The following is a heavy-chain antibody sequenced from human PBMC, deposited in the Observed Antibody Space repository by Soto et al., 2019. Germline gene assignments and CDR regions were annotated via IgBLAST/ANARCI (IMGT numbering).Heavy chain of an antibody. CDR3: AADPPMYTGTYPPVPY. Sequence: GASVKVSCKASGFTFTRSAVQWVRQARGQRLEWIGWLVAGSGNTNYAQKFQERVTITRDMSTSATYMELSSLRSEDTAVYYCAADPPMYTGTYPPVPYWGQGTLVTVSS. CDR1: GFTFTRSA. V-gene: IGHV1-58*01. CDR2: LVAGSGNT. J-gene: IGHJ4*02. D-gene: IGHD1-26*01.